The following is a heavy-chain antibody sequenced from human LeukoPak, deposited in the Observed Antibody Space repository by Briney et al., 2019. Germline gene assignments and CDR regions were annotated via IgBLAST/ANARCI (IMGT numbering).Heavy chain of an antibody. Sequence: PSETLSLTCAVYGGSFSGYYWSWIRQPPGKGLEWIGEINHSGSTNYNPSLKSRVTISVDTSKNQFSLKLSSVTAADTAVYYCAGRRVVVVAATVPSLKRYWYFDLWGRGTLVTVSS. CDR3: AGRRVVVVAATVPSLKRYWYFDL. CDR1: GGSFSGYY. V-gene: IGHV4-34*01. J-gene: IGHJ2*01. CDR2: INHSGST. D-gene: IGHD2-15*01.